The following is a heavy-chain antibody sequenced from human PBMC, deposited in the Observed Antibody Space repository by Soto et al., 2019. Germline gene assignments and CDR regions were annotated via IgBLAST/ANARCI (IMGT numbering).Heavy chain of an antibody. J-gene: IGHJ3*02. CDR2: INPSGGST. D-gene: IGHD2-2*01. Sequence: ASVKVSCKASGYTFTSYYMHWVRQAPGQGLEWMGIINPSGGSTSYAQKFQGRVTMTRDTSTSTVYMELSSPRSEGTAVYYCAREHVVPAAMGRAFDIWGQGTMVTVS. CDR3: AREHVVPAAMGRAFDI. V-gene: IGHV1-46*03. CDR1: GYTFTSYY.